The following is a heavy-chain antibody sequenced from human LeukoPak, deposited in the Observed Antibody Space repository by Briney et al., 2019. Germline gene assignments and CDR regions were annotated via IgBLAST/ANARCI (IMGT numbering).Heavy chain of an antibody. CDR2: ISAYNGNT. Sequence: GASVKVSCKASGYTFTSYGISWVRQAPGQGLEWMGWISAYNGNTNYAQKLQGRVTMTTDTSTSTAYMELRSLRSDDTAVYYCARAPPSGQLWSPPNYWGQGTLVTVSS. D-gene: IGHD5-18*01. J-gene: IGHJ4*02. CDR3: ARAPPSGQLWSPPNY. V-gene: IGHV1-18*01. CDR1: GYTFTSYG.